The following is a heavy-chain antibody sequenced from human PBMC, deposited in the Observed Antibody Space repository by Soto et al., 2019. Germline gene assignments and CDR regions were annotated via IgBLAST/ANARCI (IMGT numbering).Heavy chain of an antibody. CDR2: ISSSSSYI. V-gene: IGHV3-21*01. CDR3: ARVKEDDYGDYFDY. D-gene: IGHD4-17*01. J-gene: IGHJ4*02. Sequence: GGSLRLSCSASGFTFSSYSMNWVRQAPGKGLEWVSLISSSSSYIYYADSVKGRFTISRDNAKSSLYLQMNSLRAEDTAVYYCARVKEDDYGDYFDYWGQGXLVTVYS. CDR1: GFTFSSYS.